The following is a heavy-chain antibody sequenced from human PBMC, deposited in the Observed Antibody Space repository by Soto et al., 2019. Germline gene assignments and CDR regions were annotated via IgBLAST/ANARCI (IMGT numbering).Heavy chain of an antibody. D-gene: IGHD6-13*01. Sequence: GASVQVSCKVSGYTLTELSMHLVRQAPGKGLEWMGGFDPEDGETIYAQKFQGRVTMTEDTSTDTAYMELSSLRSEDTAVYYCKAAAGLRHYYYGMDVWGQGTTVTVSS. CDR2: FDPEDGET. CDR3: KAAAGLRHYYYGMDV. J-gene: IGHJ6*02. CDR1: GYTLTELS. V-gene: IGHV1-24*01.